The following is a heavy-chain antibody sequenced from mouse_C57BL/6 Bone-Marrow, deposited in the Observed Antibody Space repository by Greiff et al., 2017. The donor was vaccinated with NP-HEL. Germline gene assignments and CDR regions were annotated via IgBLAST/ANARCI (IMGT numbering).Heavy chain of an antibody. J-gene: IGHJ1*03. CDR2: INYDGSST. CDR3: ARDDYWYFDV. V-gene: IGHV5-16*01. Sequence: EVKVVESEGGLVQPGSSMKLSCTASGFTFSDYYMAWVRQVPEKGLEWVANINYDGSSTYYLDSLKSRFIISRDNAKNILYLQMSSLKSEDTATYYCARDDYWYFDVWGTGTTVTVSS. CDR1: GFTFSDYY.